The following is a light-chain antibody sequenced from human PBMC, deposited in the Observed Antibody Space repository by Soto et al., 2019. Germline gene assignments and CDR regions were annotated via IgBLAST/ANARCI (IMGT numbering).Light chain of an antibody. CDR2: WAS. J-gene: IGKJ5*01. Sequence: DIVMTQSPDSLAVSLGERATINCKSSQSILSSSNNKNSLAWFQQQPGQPPKLLIYWASTRESGVADRFSGSGSGTDFTLTISSLQAEDVAVYYCQQYYSSVVTFGQGTRLEIK. V-gene: IGKV4-1*01. CDR3: QQYYSSVVT. CDR1: QSILSSSNNKNS.